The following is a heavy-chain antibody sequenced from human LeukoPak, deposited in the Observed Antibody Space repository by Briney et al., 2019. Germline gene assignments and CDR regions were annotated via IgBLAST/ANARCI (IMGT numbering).Heavy chain of an antibody. CDR1: GFTVRNNY. CDR3: ARGPGSGTGGMDV. D-gene: IGHD3-10*01. J-gene: IGHJ6*02. CDR2: IYSGGST. V-gene: IGHV3-66*01. Sequence: PGGSLRLSCAASGFTVRNNYMSWVRQAPGKGLEWVSVIYSGGSTYYTDSVKGRFSISRDESRNMLYLQMNSLRTEDTAMYYCARGPGSGTGGMDVWGQGTTVTVSS.